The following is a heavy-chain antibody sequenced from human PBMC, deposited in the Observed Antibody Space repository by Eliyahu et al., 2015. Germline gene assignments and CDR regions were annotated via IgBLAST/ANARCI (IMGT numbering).Heavy chain of an antibody. CDR2: ISYDGSNK. CDR3: ARDLGSGSYYLDY. V-gene: IGHV3-30*03. Sequence: LSCAASGFTFSSYGMHWVRQAPGKGLEWVAVISYDGSNKYYADSVKGRFTISRDNSKNTLYLQMNSLRAEDTAVYYCARDLGSGSYYLDYWGQGTLVTVSS. J-gene: IGHJ4*02. D-gene: IGHD1-26*01. CDR1: GFTFSSYG.